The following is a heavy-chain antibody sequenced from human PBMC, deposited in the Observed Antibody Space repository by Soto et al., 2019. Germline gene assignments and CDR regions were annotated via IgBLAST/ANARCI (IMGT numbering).Heavy chain of an antibody. D-gene: IGHD1-1*01. Sequence: GASVKVSCKASGGTFSSYTISWVRQAPGQGLEWMGRIIPILGIANYAQKFQGRVTITADKSTSTAYMELSSLRSEDTAVYYCARVSGTTMRYAVGHWFDPWGQGTLVTVSS. J-gene: IGHJ5*02. CDR3: ARVSGTTMRYAVGHWFDP. CDR2: IIPILGIA. CDR1: GGTFSSYT. V-gene: IGHV1-69*02.